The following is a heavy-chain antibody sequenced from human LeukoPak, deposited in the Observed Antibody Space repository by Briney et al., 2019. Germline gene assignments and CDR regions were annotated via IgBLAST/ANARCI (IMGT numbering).Heavy chain of an antibody. Sequence: ASVKLSCKASGYTLTSYGISWVRQAPGHGLEWMGWISAYNGNTNYAQKLQGRVTMTTDTSTSTAYMELRSLRSDDTAVYYCARDSRFAISGAKGGAFDIWGQGTMVTVSS. CDR2: ISAYNGNT. CDR3: ARDSRFAISGAKGGAFDI. CDR1: GYTLTSYG. V-gene: IGHV1-18*01. D-gene: IGHD5-12*01. J-gene: IGHJ3*02.